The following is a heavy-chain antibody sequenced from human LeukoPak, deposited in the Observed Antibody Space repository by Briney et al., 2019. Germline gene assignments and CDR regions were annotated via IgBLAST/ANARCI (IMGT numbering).Heavy chain of an antibody. CDR3: ARDPLIVVVPAAIGSVDPYYYYGMDV. CDR1: GYTFTSYG. V-gene: IGHV1-18*01. D-gene: IGHD2-2*01. J-gene: IGHJ6*02. Sequence: ASVKVSCKASGYTFTSYGISWVRQAPGQGLEWMGWISAYNGNTNYAQKLQGRVTMTTDTSTSTAYMELRSLRSDDTAVYYCARDPLIVVVPAAIGSVDPYYYYGMDVWGQGTTVTVSS. CDR2: ISAYNGNT.